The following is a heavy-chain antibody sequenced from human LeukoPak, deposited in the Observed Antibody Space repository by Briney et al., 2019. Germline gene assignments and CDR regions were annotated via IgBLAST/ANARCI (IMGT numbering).Heavy chain of an antibody. CDR2: INHSGST. CDR1: GGSFSGYY. Sequence: SETLSLTCAVYGGSFSGYYWSWIRQPPGKGLEWIGEINHSGSTNYNPSLKSRVTISVDTSKNQFSLKLSSVTAADTAVYYCASQRGSYYRPAPFGYWGQGTLVTVSS. CDR3: ASQRGSYYRPAPFGY. D-gene: IGHD1-26*01. J-gene: IGHJ4*02. V-gene: IGHV4-34*01.